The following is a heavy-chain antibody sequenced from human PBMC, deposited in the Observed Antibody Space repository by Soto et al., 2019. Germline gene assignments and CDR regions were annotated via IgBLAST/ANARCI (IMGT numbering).Heavy chain of an antibody. V-gene: IGHV1-18*01. J-gene: IGHJ4*02. D-gene: IGHD3-10*01. Sequence: QIQLVQSGAEVKKPGASVKVSCKTSGYTFTTYGINWVRQAPGQGLEWMGWINTYSGYTNYAQKFQGRVTMTTDTTXXTTYMELRSLRSDDTAVYYCASASRSGNYYELRYWGQGALVTVSS. CDR2: INTYSGYT. CDR3: ASASRSGNYYELRY. CDR1: GYTFTTYG.